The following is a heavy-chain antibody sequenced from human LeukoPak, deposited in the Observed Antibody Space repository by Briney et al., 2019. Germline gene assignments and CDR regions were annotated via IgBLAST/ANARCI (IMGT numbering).Heavy chain of an antibody. CDR2: ISGTGSNT. J-gene: IGHJ3*02. V-gene: IGHV3-23*01. CDR3: AKGKVSIWPAAFDI. CDR1: GSTLTNYP. D-gene: IGHD3-9*01. Sequence: PGGSLRLSCTTPGSTLTNYPMNWVRQPPGKGLEWVAGISGTGSNTYHADSVKGRFTISRDNSKYTVSLQMNSLAAEDTAIYYCAKGKVSIWPAAFDIWGQGTMVTVSS.